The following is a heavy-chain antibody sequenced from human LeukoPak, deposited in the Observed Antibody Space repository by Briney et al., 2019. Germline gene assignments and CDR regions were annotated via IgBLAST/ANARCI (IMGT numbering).Heavy chain of an antibody. CDR3: ARLVGLSTTASY. Sequence: ASVKVSCKASGYTCIGYYLHWVRQAPGQGLEWMGWINPTSGGTNYAQKFQDRVTMTRDTSINTAYMELSRLTSDDTAVYYCARLVGLSTTASYWDQGTLVIVSS. CDR2: INPTSGGT. V-gene: IGHV1-2*02. J-gene: IGHJ4*02. CDR1: GYTCIGYY. D-gene: IGHD5/OR15-5a*01.